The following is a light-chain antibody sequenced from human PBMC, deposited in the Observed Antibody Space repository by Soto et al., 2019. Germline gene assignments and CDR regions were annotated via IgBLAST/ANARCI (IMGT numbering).Light chain of an antibody. CDR2: DAS. CDR3: QQRGNWPWLT. Sequence: EIGLKQSPGTLSLSPGERATLSCRASQSVNNYLAWYQQKPGQAPRLLIYDASNRATGIPARFSGSVSGTDFTLTISSLEPEDFAVYYCQQRGNWPWLTFGGGTRVEIK. V-gene: IGKV3-11*01. CDR1: QSVNNY. J-gene: IGKJ4*01.